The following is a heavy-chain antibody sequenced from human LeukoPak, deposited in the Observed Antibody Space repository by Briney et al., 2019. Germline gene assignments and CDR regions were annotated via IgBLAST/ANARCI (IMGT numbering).Heavy chain of an antibody. CDR3: ARGGTFVSDY. Sequence: GGSLRLSCAGSGFTFSTFWMSWVRQAPGKGLEWVANIKEDGSEKCYVDSMKGRFTVSRDNAKNSLYLQMDSLRAEDTAVYYCARGGTFVSDYWGQGTLVTVSS. D-gene: IGHD1-1*01. CDR2: IKEDGSEK. J-gene: IGHJ4*02. CDR1: GFTFSTFW. V-gene: IGHV3-7*01.